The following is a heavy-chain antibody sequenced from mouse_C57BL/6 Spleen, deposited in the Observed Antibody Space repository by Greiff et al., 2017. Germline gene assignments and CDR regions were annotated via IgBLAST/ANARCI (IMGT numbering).Heavy chain of an antibody. CDR1: GYAFSSSW. D-gene: IGHD2-3*01. Sequence: VQLQQSGPELVKPGASVKISCKASGYAFSSSWMNWVKQRPGKGLEWIGRLYPGDGDTNYNGKFKGKATLTADKSSSTAYMQLSSLTSEDSAVYFCARSDDGYYSYYAMDYWGQGTSVTVSS. J-gene: IGHJ4*01. V-gene: IGHV1-82*01. CDR3: ARSDDGYYSYYAMDY. CDR2: LYPGDGDT.